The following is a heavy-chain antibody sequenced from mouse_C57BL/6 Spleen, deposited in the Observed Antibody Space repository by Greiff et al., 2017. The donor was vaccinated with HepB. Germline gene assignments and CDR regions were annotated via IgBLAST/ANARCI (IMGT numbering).Heavy chain of an antibody. V-gene: IGHV1-15*01. Sequence: QVQLQQSGAELVRPGASVTLSCKASGYTFTDYEMHWVKQTPVHGLEWIGAIDPETGGTAYNQKFKGKAILTADKSSSTAYMELRSLTSEDSAVYYCTRARVYDGYPWFAYWGQGTLVTVAA. CDR2: IDPETGGT. CDR3: TRARVYDGYPWFAY. CDR1: GYTFTDYE. J-gene: IGHJ3*01. D-gene: IGHD2-3*01.